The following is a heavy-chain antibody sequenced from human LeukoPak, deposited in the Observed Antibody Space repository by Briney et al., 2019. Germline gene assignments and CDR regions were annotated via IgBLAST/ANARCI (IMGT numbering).Heavy chain of an antibody. Sequence: SETLSLTCTVSGGSVSSYYWSWIRQPPGKGLEWIGYIYYSGSTNYNPSLKSRVTISVDTSKNQFSLKLSSVTAADTAVYYCTREGSSSIDYWGQGTLVTVSS. D-gene: IGHD6-6*01. V-gene: IGHV4-59*02. CDR2: IYYSGST. CDR1: GGSVSSYY. J-gene: IGHJ4*02. CDR3: TREGSSSIDY.